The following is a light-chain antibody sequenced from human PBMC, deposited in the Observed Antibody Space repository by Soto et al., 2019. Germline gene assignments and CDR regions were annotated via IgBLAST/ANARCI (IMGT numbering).Light chain of an antibody. V-gene: IGLV1-44*01. CDR2: SNS. J-gene: IGLJ1*01. CDR3: EAWDYRLNGYV. Sequence: QAFLTEPPSSSFTPGHRVPISWSGSICNIGSNSVSWYQQLTGTATNPLLYSNSPRPSAVPTRLSGSNTGKSASLAISGLQSGDEADYYCEAWDYRLNGYVFGTGTKVDVL. CDR1: ICNIGSNS.